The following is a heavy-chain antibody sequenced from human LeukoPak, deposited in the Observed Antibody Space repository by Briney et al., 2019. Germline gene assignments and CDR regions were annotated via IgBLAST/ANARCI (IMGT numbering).Heavy chain of an antibody. Sequence: GGSLRLSCAASGFTFSHYAMYWVRQAPGKGLEWVALISYDGSVQYYADSVKGRFTISRDGPKNTLYLQMNSLRPEDTAVYYCARERTGFYAEYWGQGTLVTVSS. CDR2: ISYDGSVQ. CDR3: ARERTGFYAEY. D-gene: IGHD3/OR15-3a*01. CDR1: GFTFSHYA. V-gene: IGHV3-30*04. J-gene: IGHJ4*02.